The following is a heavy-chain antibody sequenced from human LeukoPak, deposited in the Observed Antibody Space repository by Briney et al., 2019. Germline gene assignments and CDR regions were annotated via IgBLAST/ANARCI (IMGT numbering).Heavy chain of an antibody. Sequence: SETLSLTCTVSGGSISSSSYYWGWIRRPPGKGLEWIGYTFSGGATTYNPSLKSRVTISVDTSRSQFSLNLNSVTAADTAVYSCARRSRNGYFLDSWGQGTLVTVSS. CDR2: TFSGGAT. D-gene: IGHD5-24*01. CDR3: ARRSRNGYFLDS. V-gene: IGHV4-61*05. J-gene: IGHJ4*02. CDR1: GGSISSSSYY.